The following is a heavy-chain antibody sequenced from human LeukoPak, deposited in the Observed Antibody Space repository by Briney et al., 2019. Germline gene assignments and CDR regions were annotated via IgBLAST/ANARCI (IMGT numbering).Heavy chain of an antibody. CDR1: GFNFGDYV. J-gene: IGHJ4*02. D-gene: IGHD2-8*02. Sequence: GGSLTLSCTASGFNFGDYVMSWFRQAPGKGLEWVGFIRSKAYGGTTEYAASVKGRFTISRDDSKSIAYLQMNSLKTEDTGVYYCTRASWSAYWGQGTLVTVSS. CDR2: IRSKAYGGTT. CDR3: TRASWSAY. V-gene: IGHV3-49*03.